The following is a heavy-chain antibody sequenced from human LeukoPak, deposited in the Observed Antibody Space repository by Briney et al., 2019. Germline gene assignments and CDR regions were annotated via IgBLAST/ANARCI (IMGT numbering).Heavy chain of an antibody. CDR3: ARETAVVTQADFDS. D-gene: IGHD4-23*01. V-gene: IGHV3-21*01. CDR2: ISSSSSYI. CDR1: GFTFSSYS. J-gene: IGHJ4*02. Sequence: EGSLRLSCAASGFTFSSYSMNWVRQAPGKGLEWVSSISSSSSYIYYADSVKGRFTISRDNAKNSLYLQMNSLRAEDTAVYYCARETAVVTQADFDSWGQGTLVTVSS.